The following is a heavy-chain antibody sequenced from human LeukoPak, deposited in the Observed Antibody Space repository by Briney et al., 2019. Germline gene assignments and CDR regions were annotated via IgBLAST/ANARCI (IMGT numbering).Heavy chain of an antibody. J-gene: IGHJ3*02. V-gene: IGHV3-7*04. Sequence: GGSLRLSCAASGFTFSSYWMSWVRQAPGKGLEWVANIKQDGSEKYYVDSVKGRFTISRDNAKNSLYLEMNSLRAEDTAVYYCARGYEILTGDDFDAFDIWGQGTMVTVSS. CDR3: ARGYEILTGDDFDAFDI. CDR1: GFTFSSYW. D-gene: IGHD3-9*01. CDR2: IKQDGSEK.